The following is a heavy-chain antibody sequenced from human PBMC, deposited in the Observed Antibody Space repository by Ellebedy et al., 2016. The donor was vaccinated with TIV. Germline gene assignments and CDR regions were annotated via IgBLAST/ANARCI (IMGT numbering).Heavy chain of an antibody. D-gene: IGHD6-13*01. V-gene: IGHV3-11*01. CDR3: VRLGVIAGAVASDY. J-gene: IGHJ4*02. CDR2: ISYTGDTR. CDR1: GFTFSGYY. Sequence: GESLKISCAGSGFTFSGYYMSWIRQAPGKALEWVSYISYTGDTRHYADSVKGRFTISRDNAKNSLYLQLSSLRADDTAVYYGVRLGVIAGAVASDYWGQGTLVIVSS.